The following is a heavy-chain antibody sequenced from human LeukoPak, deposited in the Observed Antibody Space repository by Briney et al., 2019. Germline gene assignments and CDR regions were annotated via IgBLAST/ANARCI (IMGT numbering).Heavy chain of an antibody. CDR3: ARTPRLQTIAAAGTIDY. V-gene: IGHV4-59*08. CDR2: IYYSGST. J-gene: IGHJ4*02. Sequence: SETLSLTCTVSGGSISSYYWSWIRQPPGKGLEWIGYIYYSGSTNYNPSLKSRVTISVDTSKNQFSLKLSSVTAADTAVYYCARTPRLQTIAAAGTIDYWGQGTLVTVSS. CDR1: GGSISSYY. D-gene: IGHD6-13*01.